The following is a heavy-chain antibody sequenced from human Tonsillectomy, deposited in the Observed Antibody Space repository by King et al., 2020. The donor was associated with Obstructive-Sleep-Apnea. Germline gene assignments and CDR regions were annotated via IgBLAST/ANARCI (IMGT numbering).Heavy chain of an antibody. J-gene: IGHJ4*02. V-gene: IGHV2-5*02. CDR2: IYWDDDK. CDR1: GFSLITSGVG. Sequence: ITLKESGPTLVKPTQTLTLTCTFSGFSLITSGVGVGWIRQPPGKALEWLSLIYWDDDKRYNPSLKSRLTITKDTSKNLVVLTMTNKDPVDTATYYCAHRYLDYFDYWGQGALVTVSS. D-gene: IGHD3-10*01. CDR3: AHRYLDYFDY.